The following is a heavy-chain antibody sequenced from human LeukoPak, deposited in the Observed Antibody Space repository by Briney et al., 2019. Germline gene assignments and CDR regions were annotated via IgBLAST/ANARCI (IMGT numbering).Heavy chain of an antibody. Sequence: PGGSLRLSCAASGFTFSSYAMHWVRQAPGKGLEWVAVISYDGSNKYYADSVKGRFTISRDNSKNTLYLQMNSLRAEDTALYYCAKGEYYFDYWGQGTLVTVSS. V-gene: IGHV3-30-3*01. CDR1: GFTFSSYA. CDR3: AKGEYYFDY. CDR2: ISYDGSNK. J-gene: IGHJ4*02.